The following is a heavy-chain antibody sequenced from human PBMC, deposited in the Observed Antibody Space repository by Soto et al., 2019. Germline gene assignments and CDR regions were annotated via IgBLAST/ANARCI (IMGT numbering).Heavy chain of an antibody. V-gene: IGHV3-23*01. CDR2: ISGSGGNT. Sequence: EAQLLESGGGLVQPGGSLRVSCAASGFSFDTYAMSWVRQAPGKGLEWVSTISGSGGNTYYADSVKGRFTISRDNSKNMLYLQMTSLRAEDKALYYCAKLGMTTINRDYWGQGTQVTVSS. J-gene: IGHJ4*02. CDR1: GFSFDTYA. D-gene: IGHD5-12*01. CDR3: AKLGMTTINRDY.